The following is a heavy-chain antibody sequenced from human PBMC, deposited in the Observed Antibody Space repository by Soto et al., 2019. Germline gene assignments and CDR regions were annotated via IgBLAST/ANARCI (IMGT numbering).Heavy chain of an antibody. CDR2: MFHGGTT. Sequence: QVQLQESGPGLVKPSETLSLNCTVSGSITGYYWSWVRQPPGKKMEWIGYMFHGGTTKYNPSLETRATLSLDTSKNQFSLSLTSVTAADTALYYCARERRGFGYIEYWGQGALVTVS. J-gene: IGHJ4*02. V-gene: IGHV4-59*01. CDR3: ARERRGFGYIEY. D-gene: IGHD3-16*01. CDR1: GSITGYY.